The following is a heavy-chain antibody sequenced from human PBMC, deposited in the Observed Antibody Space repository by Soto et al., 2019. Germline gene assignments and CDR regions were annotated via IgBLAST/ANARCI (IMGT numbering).Heavy chain of an antibody. CDR1: GYPVTAYY. CDR2: INPATGAA. CDR3: ARGGGVGVAGSAAFDM. Sequence: QLHLVQSGAVVKKPGASVTVSSSASGYPVTAYYMHWVRQAPGRGLEWMGGINPATGAAKYTQTFQGRVTMARDTSTSTVSMDLSGLTSEYTAVFYFARGGGVGVAGSAAFDMWGQGTLVTVSS. J-gene: IGHJ3*02. D-gene: IGHD3-3*01. V-gene: IGHV1-2*02.